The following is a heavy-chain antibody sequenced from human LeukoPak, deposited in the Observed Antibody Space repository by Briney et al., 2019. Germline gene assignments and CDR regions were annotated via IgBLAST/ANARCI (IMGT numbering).Heavy chain of an antibody. J-gene: IGHJ6*02. D-gene: IGHD1-26*01. CDR2: MNPNSGNT. CDR1: GYTFTSYD. V-gene: IGHV1-8*01. CDR3: ARGQVGLGRSYYYYYGMDV. Sequence: GASVKVSCKASGYTFTSYDINWVRQATGQGLEWMGWMNPNSGNTGYAQKFQGRVTMTRNTSISTAYMELSSLRSEDTAVYYCARGQVGLGRSYYYYYGMDVWGQGTTVTVSS.